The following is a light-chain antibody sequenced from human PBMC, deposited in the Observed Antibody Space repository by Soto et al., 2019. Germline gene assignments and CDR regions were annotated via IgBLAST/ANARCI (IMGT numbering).Light chain of an antibody. CDR2: GAY. CDR3: QQTHTGPWT. Sequence: DIQMTQSPSSLSASVGDSVTITCRASQSVGTYLNRYQQKSGKVPNLXIYGAYNLQSGVPSWCRGSGSETDFTLNISSLQPEDYATFYCQQTHTGPWTFGQGTKVDIK. J-gene: IGKJ1*01. V-gene: IGKV1-39*01. CDR1: QSVGTY.